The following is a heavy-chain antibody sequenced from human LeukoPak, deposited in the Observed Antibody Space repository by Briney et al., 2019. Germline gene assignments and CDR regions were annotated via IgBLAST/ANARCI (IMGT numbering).Heavy chain of an antibody. J-gene: IGHJ5*02. V-gene: IGHV1-2*02. Sequence: ASVKVSCKASGYTFTGYYMHWVRQAPGQGLEWMGWINPNSGGTNYAQKFQGRVTMTRDTPISTAYMELSRLRSDDTAVYYCARVDIAAAGERSWFDPWGQGTLVTVSS. CDR2: INPNSGGT. D-gene: IGHD6-13*01. CDR3: ARVDIAAAGERSWFDP. CDR1: GYTFTGYY.